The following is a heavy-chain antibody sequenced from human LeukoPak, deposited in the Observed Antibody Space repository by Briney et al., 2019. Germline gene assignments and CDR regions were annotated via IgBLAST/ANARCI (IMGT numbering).Heavy chain of an antibody. CDR2: ISVYNDAT. D-gene: IGHD3-22*01. CDR1: GYTFTRYG. CDR3: ARCTLDSSGYVFGPPTEPFYFDF. V-gene: IGHV1-18*01. J-gene: IGHJ4*02. Sequence: GASVKVSCKASGYTFTRYGINWVRQAPGQGLEWVGWISVYNDATNYAQKLQGRVSLTTDPSTNTAYMELRSLISDDTAIYWCARCTLDSSGYVFGPPTEPFYFDFWGQGTLVTVSS.